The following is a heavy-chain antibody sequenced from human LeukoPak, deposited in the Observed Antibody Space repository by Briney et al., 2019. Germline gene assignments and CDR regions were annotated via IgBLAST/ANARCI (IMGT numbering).Heavy chain of an antibody. CDR2: FDPEDGET. Sequence: ASVKVSCKASGYTFTGYYMHWVRQAPGKGLEWMGGFDPEDGETIYAQKFQGRVTMTEDTSTDTAYMELSSLRSEDTAVYYCATRGKSGYYMGDAFDIWGQGTMVTVSS. V-gene: IGHV1-24*01. CDR1: GYTFTGYY. D-gene: IGHD3-9*01. CDR3: ATRGKSGYYMGDAFDI. J-gene: IGHJ3*02.